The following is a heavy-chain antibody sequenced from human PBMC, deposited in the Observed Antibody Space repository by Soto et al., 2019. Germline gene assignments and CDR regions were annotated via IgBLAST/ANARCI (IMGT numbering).Heavy chain of an antibody. Sequence: PGGSLRLSCAASGFTFSSYAMSWVRQAPGKGLEWVSAISGSGGSTYYADSVKGRFTISRGNSKNTLYLQMNSLRAEDTAVYYCAKVFVPIAAAEYWYFDLWGRGTLVTVSS. CDR1: GFTFSSYA. CDR3: AKVFVPIAAAEYWYFDL. D-gene: IGHD6-13*01. V-gene: IGHV3-23*01. CDR2: ISGSGGST. J-gene: IGHJ2*01.